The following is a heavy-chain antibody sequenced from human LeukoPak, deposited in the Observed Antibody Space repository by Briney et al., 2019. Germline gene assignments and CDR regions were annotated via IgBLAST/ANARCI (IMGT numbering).Heavy chain of an antibody. CDR3: ARLMSVAGYYFDY. J-gene: IGHJ4*02. Sequence: PSETLSLTCTVSGCSISSYYWSWIRQPPGKGLEWIGYIYYSGSTNYNPSLKSRVTISVDTSKNRFSLKLSSVTAADTAVYYCARLMSVAGYYFDYWGQGTLVTVSS. CDR2: IYYSGST. D-gene: IGHD6-19*01. CDR1: GCSISSYY. V-gene: IGHV4-59*01.